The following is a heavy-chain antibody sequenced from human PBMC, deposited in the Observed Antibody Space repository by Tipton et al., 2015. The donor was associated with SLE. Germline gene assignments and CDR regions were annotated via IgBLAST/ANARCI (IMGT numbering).Heavy chain of an antibody. Sequence: SLRLSCAASGFTFSSYGMHWVRQAPGKGLEWVAVIPYDGSNKYYADSVKGRFTISRDNSKNTLYLQMNSLRAEDTAVYYCASTGYSSGEDYWGQGTLVTVSS. CDR3: ASTGYSSGEDY. J-gene: IGHJ4*02. D-gene: IGHD6-19*01. V-gene: IGHV3-30*03. CDR2: IPYDGSNK. CDR1: GFTFSSYG.